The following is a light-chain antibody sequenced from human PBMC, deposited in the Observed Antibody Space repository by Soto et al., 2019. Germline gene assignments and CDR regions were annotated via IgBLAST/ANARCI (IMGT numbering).Light chain of an antibody. Sequence: QSVLTQPASVSGSPGQSITISCTVTSSDVGGYNYVSWYQQHPGKAPKVMIYEVSNRPSGVSNRFSGSKSGNTASLTISGLQAEDEADYYCSSYTGTSTLVLFGGGTKVTVL. CDR1: SSDVGGYNY. CDR2: EVS. V-gene: IGLV2-14*01. CDR3: SSYTGTSTLVL. J-gene: IGLJ3*02.